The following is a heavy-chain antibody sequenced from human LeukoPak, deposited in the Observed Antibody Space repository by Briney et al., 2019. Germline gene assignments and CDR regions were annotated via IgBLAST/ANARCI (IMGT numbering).Heavy chain of an antibody. D-gene: IGHD6-6*01. J-gene: IGHJ3*02. CDR3: ARGPSIAARYDAFDI. CDR1: EFTFTSYE. Sequence: GGSLRLSCAASEFTFTSYELNWVRQAPGKGLEWVSYISSSGNTISYADSVKGRFTISRDNAKNSLYLQVISLRVEDTAVYYCARGPSIAARYDAFDIWGQGTMVTVSS. CDR2: ISSSGNTI. V-gene: IGHV3-48*03.